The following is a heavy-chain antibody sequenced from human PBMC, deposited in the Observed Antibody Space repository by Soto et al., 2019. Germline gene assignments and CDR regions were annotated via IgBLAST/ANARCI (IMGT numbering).Heavy chain of an antibody. Sequence: PGGSLRLSCAASEFTVNNKYMTWVRQAPGKGLEWVSVINGDGDTFYADSVKGRFTISRDTSRNTLYLQMHSLRAEDTAVYYCAREVGSIVVVPAATAYYYYYYMDVWGTGTTVTVAS. D-gene: IGHD2-2*01. J-gene: IGHJ6*03. V-gene: IGHV3-53*01. CDR3: AREVGSIVVVPAATAYYYYYYMDV. CDR2: INGDGDT. CDR1: EFTVNNKY.